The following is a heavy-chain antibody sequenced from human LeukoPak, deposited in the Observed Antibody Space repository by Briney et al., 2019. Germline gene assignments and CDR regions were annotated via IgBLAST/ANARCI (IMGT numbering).Heavy chain of an antibody. CDR2: INPKSGDT. V-gene: IGHV1-2*02. CDR1: GYTFSAQY. J-gene: IGHJ4*02. Sequence: ASVKVSFKASGYTFSAQYIHWVRQAPGQGLEWMGWINPKSGDTNYAQKFQVRVTMTRDTSISTAYMELSRLRSDDTAVYYCAKEGYDGSYFRLDFWGQGTLVTVSS. D-gene: IGHD1-26*01. CDR3: AKEGYDGSYFRLDF.